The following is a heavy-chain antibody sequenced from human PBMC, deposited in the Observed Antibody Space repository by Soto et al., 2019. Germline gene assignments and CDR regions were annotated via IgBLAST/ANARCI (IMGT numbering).Heavy chain of an antibody. CDR2: IGDSGGST. D-gene: IGHD3-10*01. CDR3: ATDRNYYGSGSPPFDY. CDR1: GFTFSTYA. J-gene: IGHJ4*02. Sequence: GGFLRLSCAASGFTFSTYAMSWVRQAPGKGLEWVSAIGDSGGSTYYADSVKGRFTISRDNPKNTLYLQMNSLRAEDTAVYYCATDRNYYGSGSPPFDYWGQGTLVNVSS. V-gene: IGHV3-23*01.